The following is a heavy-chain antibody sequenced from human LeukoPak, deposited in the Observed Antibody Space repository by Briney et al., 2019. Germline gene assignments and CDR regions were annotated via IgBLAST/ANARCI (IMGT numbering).Heavy chain of an antibody. CDR3: ARGPEGYCSSTSCYRVGWFDP. Sequence: ASVKVSCKASGYTFTSYDINWVRQAPGQGLEWMGWMNPNSGNTGYAQKFQGRVTITRNTSISTAYMELSSLRSEDTAVYYCARGPEGYCSSTSCYRVGWFDPWGQGTLVTVSS. V-gene: IGHV1-8*03. J-gene: IGHJ5*02. D-gene: IGHD2-2*01. CDR2: MNPNSGNT. CDR1: GYTFTSYD.